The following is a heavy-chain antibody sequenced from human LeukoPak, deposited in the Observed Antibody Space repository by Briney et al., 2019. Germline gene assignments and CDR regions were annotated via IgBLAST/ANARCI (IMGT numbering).Heavy chain of an antibody. D-gene: IGHD3-3*01. CDR1: GFTFSSYE. Sequence: PGGSLRLSCEDSGFTFSSYEMNWVRQAPGKGLEWIAYLSSSGSAFSYADSVKGRFTIARDNAKNSVYLEMNSLRADDTAVYYCARSARLMKGVVEVTALDDWGQGTLVTVSS. CDR3: ARSARLMKGVVEVTALDD. V-gene: IGHV3-48*03. J-gene: IGHJ4*02. CDR2: LSSSGSAF.